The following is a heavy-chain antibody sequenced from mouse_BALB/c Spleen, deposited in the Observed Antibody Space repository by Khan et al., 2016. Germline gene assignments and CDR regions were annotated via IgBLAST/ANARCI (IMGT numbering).Heavy chain of an antibody. V-gene: IGHV1S136*01. D-gene: IGHD3-1*01. CDR2: INPYNDGT. J-gene: IGHJ4*01. Sequence: VQLKESGPELVKPGASVKMSCKASGYTFTDYVMHWVKQKPGQGLEWIGYINPYNDGTKYNEKFKDKATLTSDKSSSTAYMELSSLTSEDSAVYYCARGAARARYYAMDYWGQGTSVTVSS. CDR1: GYTFTDYV. CDR3: ARGAARARYYAMDY.